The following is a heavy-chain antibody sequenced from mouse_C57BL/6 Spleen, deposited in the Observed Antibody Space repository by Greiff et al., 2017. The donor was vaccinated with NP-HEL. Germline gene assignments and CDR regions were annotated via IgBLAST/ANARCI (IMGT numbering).Heavy chain of an antibody. Sequence: QVQLQQPGAELVKPGASVKLSCKASGYTFTSYWMHWVKQRPGQGLEWIGMIHPNSGSTNYNEKFKSKATLTVDESSSTAYMQLSSLTSEDSAVYYCARENGSYYAMDYWGQGTSVTVSS. CDR1: GYTFTSYW. CDR3: ARENGSYYAMDY. J-gene: IGHJ4*01. V-gene: IGHV1-64*01. D-gene: IGHD2-2*01. CDR2: IHPNSGST.